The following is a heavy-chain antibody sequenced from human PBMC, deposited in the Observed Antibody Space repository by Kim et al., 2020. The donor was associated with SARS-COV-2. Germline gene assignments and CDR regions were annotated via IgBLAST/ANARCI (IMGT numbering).Heavy chain of an antibody. D-gene: IGHD4-17*01. J-gene: IGHJ6*02. Sequence: SETLSLTCAVYGGSFSGYYWSWIRQPPGKGLEWIGEINHSGSTNYNPSLKSRVTISVDTSKNQFSLKLSSVTAADTAVYYCAGGYGDYFVSFWDGNYYYGMDVWGQGTTVTVSS. CDR3: AGGYGDYFVSFWDGNYYYGMDV. V-gene: IGHV4-34*01. CDR2: INHSGST. CDR1: GGSFSGYY.